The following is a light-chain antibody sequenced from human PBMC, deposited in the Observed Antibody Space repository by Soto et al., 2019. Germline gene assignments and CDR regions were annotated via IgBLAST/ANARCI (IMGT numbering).Light chain of an antibody. V-gene: IGKV1-39*01. CDR3: QQSYSTPST. CDR2: VAS. J-gene: IGKJ2*01. Sequence: DIQMTQSPSSLSASVGDRVTITCRASQSIRNYVNGNQKNPGKAPKFLIYVASTLQSGVPSRFSGSGSGTDFTLTISSLQPEDFATYYCQQSYSTPSTFGPGTKLEIK. CDR1: QSIRNY.